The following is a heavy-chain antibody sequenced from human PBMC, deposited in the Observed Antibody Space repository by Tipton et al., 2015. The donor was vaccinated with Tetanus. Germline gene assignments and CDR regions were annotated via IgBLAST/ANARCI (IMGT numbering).Heavy chain of an antibody. CDR3: ARGMGAYLN. V-gene: IGHV4-59*01. J-gene: IGHJ4*02. CDR1: GGSMGTNH. D-gene: IGHD1-26*01. CDR2: IYSTGAT. Sequence: TLSLTCSVSGGSMGTNHWVWIRQAPGKRLESIGYIYSTGATKYNPSLESRVRISIHTSKSQFSMRLSSVTVADTAVYYCARGMGAYLNWGQGTLVTVS.